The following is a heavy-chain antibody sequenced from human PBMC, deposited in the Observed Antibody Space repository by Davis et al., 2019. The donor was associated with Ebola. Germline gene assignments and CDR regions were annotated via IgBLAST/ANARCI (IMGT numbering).Heavy chain of an antibody. CDR2: ISSSSSYI. V-gene: IGHV3-21*01. CDR1: GFTFSSYS. D-gene: IGHD4-17*01. J-gene: IGHJ5*02. Sequence: GGSLRLSCAASGFTFSSYSMNWVRQAPGKGLEWVSSISSSSSYIYYADSVKGRFTISRDNAKNSLYLQMNSLRAEDTAVYYCARERYGVLWFDPWGQGTLVTVSS. CDR3: ARERYGVLWFDP.